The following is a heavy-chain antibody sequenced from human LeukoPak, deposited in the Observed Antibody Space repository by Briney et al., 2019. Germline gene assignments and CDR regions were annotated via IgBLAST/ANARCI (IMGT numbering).Heavy chain of an antibody. CDR2: ISDIGSI. J-gene: IGHJ6*02. Sequence: SETLSLTCTVSGCSISSYYWSRIRQPPGKGLEWIAYISDIGSINYNPSLKSRVTISVDTSKNQFSLKLSSVTAADTAVYYCARARRDYYYGMDVWGQGTTVTVSS. CDR3: ARARRDYYYGMDV. V-gene: IGHV4-59*01. CDR1: GCSISSYY.